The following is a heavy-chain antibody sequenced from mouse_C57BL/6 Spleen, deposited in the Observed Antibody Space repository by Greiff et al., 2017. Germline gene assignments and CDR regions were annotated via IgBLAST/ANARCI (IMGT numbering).Heavy chain of an antibody. Sequence: EVQLQQSGPVLVKPGASVKMSCKASGYTFTDYYMNWVKQSHGESLEWIGVINPYNGDTSYNQKFKGKATLTVDKSSSTAYMELNSLTSEDSAVYYCARYDYGTHWYFDVWGTGTTVTVSS. CDR2: INPYNGDT. CDR1: GYTFTDYY. V-gene: IGHV1-19*01. J-gene: IGHJ1*03. D-gene: IGHD1-1*01. CDR3: ARYDYGTHWYFDV.